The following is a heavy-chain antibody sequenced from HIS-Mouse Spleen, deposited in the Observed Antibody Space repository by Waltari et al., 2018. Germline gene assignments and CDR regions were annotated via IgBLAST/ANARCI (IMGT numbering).Heavy chain of an antibody. D-gene: IGHD6-13*01. CDR1: GGSISSYY. Sequence: QVQLQESGPGLVKPSETLSLTCTVSGGSISSYYWIWIRQPAGKGLAWIGRSYTSGSTNYNPSLKSRVTMSVDTSKNQFSLKLSSVTAADTAVYYCARDSNVVAAAKHFDYWGQGTLVTVSS. CDR2: SYTSGST. CDR3: ARDSNVVAAAKHFDY. J-gene: IGHJ4*02. V-gene: IGHV4-4*07.